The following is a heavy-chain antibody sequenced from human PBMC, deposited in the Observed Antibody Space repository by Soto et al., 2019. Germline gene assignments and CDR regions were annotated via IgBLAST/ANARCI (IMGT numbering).Heavy chain of an antibody. CDR2: ISPSGGRI. J-gene: IGHJ5*01. D-gene: IGHD2-2*01. V-gene: IGHV1-46*01. CDR3: ARYHSDSTSWLDC. CDR1: GYTFARYY. Sequence: ASVNVSCKASGYTFARYYMHWVRQAPGQGLEWMGFISPSGGRITYAQKFRGRVTMTRDTSTSTAHMALDSLRSDDTAVYYCARYHSDSTSWLDCWGQGTLVTVSS.